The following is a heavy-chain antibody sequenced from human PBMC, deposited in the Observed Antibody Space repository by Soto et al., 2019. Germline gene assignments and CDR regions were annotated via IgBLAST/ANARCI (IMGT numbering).Heavy chain of an antibody. J-gene: IGHJ6*02. CDR2: INPNSGGT. CDR3: ARGHGMDV. V-gene: IGHV1-2*02. Sequence: ASVKVSCKASGYTFTDYYMHWVRQAPGQGLEWMGWINPNSGGTNYAQKFQGRVTISADKSISTAYLQWSSLKASDTAMYYCARGHGMDVWGQGTTVTVSS. CDR1: GYTFTDYY.